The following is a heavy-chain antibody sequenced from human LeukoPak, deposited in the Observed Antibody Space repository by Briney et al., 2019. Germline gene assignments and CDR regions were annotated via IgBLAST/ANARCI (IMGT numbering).Heavy chain of an antibody. D-gene: IGHD6-19*01. CDR1: GYTFTDYY. Sequence: ASVKVSCKASGYTFTDYYMHWVRQAPGQGLEWMGWISPNSGGTNYAQKFQGRFTMTRDTSISTAYLDLSSLRTDDTAVYYCARAGPRGGAVAGTGYFQHWGQGTLVTLSS. J-gene: IGHJ1*01. CDR3: ARAGPRGGAVAGTGYFQH. CDR2: ISPNSGGT. V-gene: IGHV1-2*02.